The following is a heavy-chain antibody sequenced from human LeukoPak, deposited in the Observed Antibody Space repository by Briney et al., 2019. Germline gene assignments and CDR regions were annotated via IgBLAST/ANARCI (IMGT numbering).Heavy chain of an antibody. Sequence: GGSLRLSCVASGLTFSTTSMNWVRQAPGEGLECVSYISGSGSTIYYTDSVKGRFTISRDNARNSLYLQMDSLRDEDTATYYCTRGAIPGYGDNWFWFDSWGQGTLVSVSS. CDR1: GLTFSTTS. CDR3: TRGAIPGYGDNWFWFDS. V-gene: IGHV3-48*02. J-gene: IGHJ5*01. D-gene: IGHD1-1*01. CDR2: ISGSGSTI.